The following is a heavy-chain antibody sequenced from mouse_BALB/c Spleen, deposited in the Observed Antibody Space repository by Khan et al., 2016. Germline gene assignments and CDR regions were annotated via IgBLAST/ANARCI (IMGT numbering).Heavy chain of an antibody. CDR3: ARGDDFDY. V-gene: IGHV1S56*01. J-gene: IGHJ2*01. CDR1: GYTFTSYY. CDR2: IYPGNVNT. Sequence: QVQLKESGPELVKPGASVRISCKASGYTFTSYYIHWVKQRPGQGLEWIGWIYPGNVNTKYNEKFKGKATLTADKSSSTAYMQLSSLTSEDSAVYFCARGDDFDYWGQGTTLTVSS.